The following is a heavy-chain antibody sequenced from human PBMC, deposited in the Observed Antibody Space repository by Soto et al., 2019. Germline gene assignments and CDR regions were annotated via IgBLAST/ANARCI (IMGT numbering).Heavy chain of an antibody. CDR1: GGTFSSYT. CDR2: IIPILGIA. Sequence: SVKVSCKASGGTFSSYTISWVRQAPGQGLEWMGRIIPILGIANYAQKFQGRVTITADKSTSTAYMELSSLRSEDTAVYYCARESGYSGYDFDYWGQGTLVTVSS. D-gene: IGHD5-12*01. J-gene: IGHJ4*02. V-gene: IGHV1-69*02. CDR3: ARESGYSGYDFDY.